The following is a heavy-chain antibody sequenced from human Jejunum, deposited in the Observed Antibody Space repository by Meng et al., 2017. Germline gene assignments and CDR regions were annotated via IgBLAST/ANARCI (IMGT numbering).Heavy chain of an antibody. V-gene: IGHV1-3*01. CDR1: GYIFSYYA. J-gene: IGHJ6*02. CDR2: INADSGNT. Sequence: ASVKVSCKASGYIFSYYAMHWVRQAPGQRPEWMGWINADSGNTKYSRNLQGRVTITRDTSTNTVYMELRSLRSEDTAIYYCARVEGDGYNYSYYYYGMDVWGQGTTVTVSS. CDR3: ARVEGDGYNYSYYYYGMDV. D-gene: IGHD5-24*01.